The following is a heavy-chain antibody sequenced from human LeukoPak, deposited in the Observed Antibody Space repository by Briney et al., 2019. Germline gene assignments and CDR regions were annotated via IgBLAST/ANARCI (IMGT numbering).Heavy chain of an antibody. Sequence: ASVKVSCKASGYTFTGYYMHWVRQAPGQGLEWMGWINPNSGGTNYAQKFQGRVTMTRDTSISTAYMELSRLRSDDTAVYYCARARAPLRQVVPAAIGPWGQGTLVTVSS. CDR1: GYTFTGYY. J-gene: IGHJ5*02. D-gene: IGHD2-2*01. CDR2: INPNSGGT. V-gene: IGHV1-2*02. CDR3: ARARAPLRQVVPAAIGP.